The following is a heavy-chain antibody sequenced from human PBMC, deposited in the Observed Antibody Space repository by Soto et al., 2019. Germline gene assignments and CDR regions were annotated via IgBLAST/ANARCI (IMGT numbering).Heavy chain of an antibody. CDR2: RWYAGSNK. D-gene: IGHD2-2*01. Sequence: VQLVESGGGVVQPGRSLRLSWAESGFTFSSYGMHWVRQAPGKGLDWVAVRWYAGSNKYYADSVKGRFTISRDNSKNTLYLQMNSLRAEDTAVYYFARDKGYCRSTSCQGDYYYYGMDVWGKGPKVPVSS. V-gene: IGHV3-33*01. CDR1: GFTFSSYG. J-gene: IGHJ6*04. CDR3: ARDKGYCRSTSCQGDYYYYGMDV.